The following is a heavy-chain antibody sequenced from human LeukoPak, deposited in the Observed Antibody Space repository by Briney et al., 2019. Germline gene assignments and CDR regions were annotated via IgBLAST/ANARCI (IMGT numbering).Heavy chain of an antibody. J-gene: IGHJ4*02. D-gene: IGHD1-14*01. V-gene: IGHV3-23*01. CDR3: ASPVYEPAGPLYY. CDR1: GFTFSSYA. Sequence: PGGSLRLSCAAPGFTFSSYAMSWVRQAPGKGLEWVSAISGSGGSTYYADSVKGRFTISRDNSKNTLYLQMNSLRAEDTAVYYCASPVYEPAGPLYYWGQGSLVTVSS. CDR2: ISGSGGST.